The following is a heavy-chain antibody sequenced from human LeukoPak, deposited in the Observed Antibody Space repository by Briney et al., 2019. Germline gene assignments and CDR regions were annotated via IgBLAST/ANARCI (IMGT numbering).Heavy chain of an antibody. CDR1: GYIFTDYY. Sequence: ASVKVSCKASGYIFTDYYMHWVRQAPGQGLEWMGWINPNSGGTNSAQKFQGRVTMTRDTSISTAYMELSRLRSDDTAVYYCARVYYYYDSSGILTLYFDYWGQGTLVTVSS. D-gene: IGHD3-22*01. CDR3: ARVYYYYDSSGILTLYFDY. CDR2: INPNSGGT. V-gene: IGHV1-2*02. J-gene: IGHJ4*02.